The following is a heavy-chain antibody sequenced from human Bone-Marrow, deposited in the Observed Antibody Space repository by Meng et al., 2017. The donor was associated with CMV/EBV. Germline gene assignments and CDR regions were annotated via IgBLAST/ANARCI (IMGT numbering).Heavy chain of an antibody. V-gene: IGHV4-61*01. J-gene: IGHJ4*02. CDR1: GGSVSSGSYY. D-gene: IGHD3-3*01. CDR3: ARGGSHYDFWSENFAY. Sequence: SETLSLTCTVSGGSVSSGSYYWSWIRQPPGKGLEWIGYIYYSGSTNYNPSLKSRVTISVDTSKNQFSLKLSSVTAADTAVYYCARGGSHYDFWSENFAYWGQGTLVTVSS. CDR2: IYYSGST.